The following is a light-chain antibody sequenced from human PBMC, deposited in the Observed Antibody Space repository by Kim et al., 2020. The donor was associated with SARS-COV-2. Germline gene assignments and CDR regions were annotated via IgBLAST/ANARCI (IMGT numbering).Light chain of an antibody. CDR1: SVSVYY. Sequence: WAQTVRYKCKGDSVSVYYANWHQQKPGQAPVLVIYVNITRPSEIPDRFSGSNSGNTASLTITGAQAKDEADYYCNSRDSSGNHWVFGGGTQLTVL. CDR2: VNI. J-gene: IGLJ3*02. V-gene: IGLV3-19*01. CDR3: NSRDSSGNHWV.